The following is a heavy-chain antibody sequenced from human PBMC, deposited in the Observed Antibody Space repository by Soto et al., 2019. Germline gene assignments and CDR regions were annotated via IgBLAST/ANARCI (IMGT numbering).Heavy chain of an antibody. D-gene: IGHD3-22*01. CDR1: GGSISTSSYY. CDR2: IYYSGST. CDR3: ARDYDSSGDY. J-gene: IGHJ4*02. Sequence: QLQLQESGPGLVKPSETLSLTCTVSGGSISTSSYYWGWIRQPPGKGLEWIGSIYYSGSTYYNPSLKSRVTISVDTSKNQFSLKLSSVTAADTAVFYCARDYDSSGDYWGQGTLVTVSS. V-gene: IGHV4-39*01.